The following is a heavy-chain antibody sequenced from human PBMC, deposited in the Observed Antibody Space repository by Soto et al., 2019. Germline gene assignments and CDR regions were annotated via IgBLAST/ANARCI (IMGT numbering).Heavy chain of an antibody. D-gene: IGHD1-26*01. CDR3: ARGLVGAAY. Sequence: SSETLSLTCAVYGGSFSGYYWSWIRQPPGEGLEWIGEINHSGSTNYNPSLKSRVTISVDTSKNQFSLKLSSVTAADTAVYYCARGLVGAAYWGQGTLVTVSS. V-gene: IGHV4-34*01. J-gene: IGHJ4*02. CDR2: INHSGST. CDR1: GGSFSGYY.